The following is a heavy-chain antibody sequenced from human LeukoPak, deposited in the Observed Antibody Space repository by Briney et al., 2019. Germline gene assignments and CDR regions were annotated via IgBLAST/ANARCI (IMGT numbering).Heavy chain of an antibody. D-gene: IGHD4-23*01. CDR3: AREITGYGGGPLFDF. V-gene: IGHV3-74*01. J-gene: IGHJ4*02. CDR2: INTYGTDT. CDR1: GFTLNTHW. Sequence: GGSLRLSCAASGFTLNTHWMHWVRQDPGKGLVWVSRINTYGTDTICADSVRGRFTISTDNAKNTLYLQMNSLRAEDTAVYYCAREITGYGGGPLFDFWGQGILVTVSS.